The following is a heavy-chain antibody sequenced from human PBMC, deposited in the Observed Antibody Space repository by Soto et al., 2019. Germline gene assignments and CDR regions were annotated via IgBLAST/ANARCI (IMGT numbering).Heavy chain of an antibody. V-gene: IGHV3-23*01. Sequence: EVQLLESGGGLVQPGGSLRLSCAASGFTFIDQPMSWLRQAPGKGLEWVSSIRESGASSYYADSVKGRFTTSRDNSRKTLYLQMNRLRAEDTAVYYCARGKRPYYNGIKYYWTEDYWGQGTLVTVSS. CDR1: GFTFIDQP. D-gene: IGHD3-10*01. J-gene: IGHJ4*02. CDR2: IRESGASS. CDR3: ARGKRPYYNGIKYYWTEDY.